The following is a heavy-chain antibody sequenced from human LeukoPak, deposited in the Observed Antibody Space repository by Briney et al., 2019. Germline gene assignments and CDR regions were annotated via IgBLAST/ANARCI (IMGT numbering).Heavy chain of an antibody. CDR1: GFTFSNYA. CDR2: ISYDGSHI. D-gene: IGHD6-13*01. V-gene: IGHV3-30*04. Sequence: GRSLRLSCAASGFTFSNYAMHWVRQAPGKGLELVAIISYDGSHIYYADSVKGRFTISRDNSKNTLYLQMSSLRAEDTAVYYCAKGGSSWWDYFDFWGQGTLVTVSS. J-gene: IGHJ4*02. CDR3: AKGGSSWWDYFDF.